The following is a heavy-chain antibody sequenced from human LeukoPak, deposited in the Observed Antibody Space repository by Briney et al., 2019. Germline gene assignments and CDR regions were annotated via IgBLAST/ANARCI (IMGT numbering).Heavy chain of an antibody. CDR1: GFTFSTYW. Sequence: GGSLRLSCAASGFTFSTYWMKWVRQAPGKGLEWVSGIGTAGDPSYASSVKGRFTISRENVKDSLYLQMNSLRAGDTAVYYCARGDYYGSGSFDYWGQGTLVTVSS. CDR3: ARGDYYGSGSFDY. D-gene: IGHD3-10*01. J-gene: IGHJ4*02. V-gene: IGHV3-13*05. CDR2: IGTAGDP.